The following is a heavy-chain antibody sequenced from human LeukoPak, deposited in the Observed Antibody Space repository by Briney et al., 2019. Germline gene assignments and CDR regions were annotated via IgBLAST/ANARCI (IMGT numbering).Heavy chain of an antibody. Sequence: SVKVSCKASGGTFSSYVISWVRQAPGQGLEWMGGIIPIFGTANYAQKFQGRVTITADESTSTAYMELSSLRSEDTAVYYCARGTVVVVPAGYYYMDVWGKGTTVTVSS. J-gene: IGHJ6*03. D-gene: IGHD2-2*01. CDR2: IIPIFGTA. CDR1: GGTFSSYV. V-gene: IGHV1-69*13. CDR3: ARGTVVVVPAGYYYMDV.